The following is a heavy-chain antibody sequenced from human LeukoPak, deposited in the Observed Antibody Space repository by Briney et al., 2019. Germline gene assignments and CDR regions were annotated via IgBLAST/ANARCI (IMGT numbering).Heavy chain of an antibody. V-gene: IGHV4-31*11. CDR3: ARDAYCSSTSCYEFDP. CDR1: GGSISSGGYS. CDR2: IYYSGST. Sequence: PSQTLSLTCAVSGGSISSGGYSWSWIRQHPGKGLEWIGYIYYSGSTYYNPSLKSRVTISVDTSKNQFSLKLSSVTAADTAVYYCARDAYCSSTSCYEFDPWGQGTLVTVSS. D-gene: IGHD2-2*01. J-gene: IGHJ5*02.